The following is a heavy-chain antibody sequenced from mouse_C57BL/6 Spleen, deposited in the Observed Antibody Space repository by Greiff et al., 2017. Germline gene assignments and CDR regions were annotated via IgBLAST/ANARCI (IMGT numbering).Heavy chain of an antibody. CDR2: IYPRSGNT. CDR1: GYTFTSYG. D-gene: IGHD1-1*01. CDR3: ARRYYYGSSYEYYYAMDY. Sequence: VQLQQSGAELARPGASVKLSCKASGYTFTSYGISWVKQRTGQGLEWIGEIYPRSGNTYYNEKFKGKATLTADKSSSTAYMELRSLTSEDSAVYFCARRYYYGSSYEYYYAMDYWGQGTSVTVSS. J-gene: IGHJ4*01. V-gene: IGHV1-81*01.